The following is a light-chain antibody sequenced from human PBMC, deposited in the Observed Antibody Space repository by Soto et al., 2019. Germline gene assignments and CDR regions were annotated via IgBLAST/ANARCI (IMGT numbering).Light chain of an antibody. Sequence: EIVLTQSPGTLSLSPGERATLSCRASQSVSNNYLAWYQQKPGQAPRLLIYGASTRATGFPARFSGSGSGTDFTLTISRLEPEDFAVYYCQQYVTSPTFGEGTRLEIK. CDR2: GAS. V-gene: IGKV3-20*01. CDR3: QQYVTSPT. CDR1: QSVSNNY. J-gene: IGKJ5*01.